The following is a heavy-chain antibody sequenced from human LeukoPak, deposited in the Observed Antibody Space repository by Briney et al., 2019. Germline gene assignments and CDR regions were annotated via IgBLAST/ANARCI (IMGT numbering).Heavy chain of an antibody. D-gene: IGHD6-6*01. J-gene: IGHJ4*02. CDR2: IYHSGST. CDR1: GGSISSGGYY. CDR3: ASTYSSSSTFDY. Sequence: SETLSLTCTVSGGSISSGGYYWSWIRQPPGKGPEWIGYIYHSGSTYYNPSLKSRVTISVDRSKNQFSLKLSSVTATDTAVYYCASTYSSSSTFDYWGQGTLVTVSS. V-gene: IGHV4-30-2*01.